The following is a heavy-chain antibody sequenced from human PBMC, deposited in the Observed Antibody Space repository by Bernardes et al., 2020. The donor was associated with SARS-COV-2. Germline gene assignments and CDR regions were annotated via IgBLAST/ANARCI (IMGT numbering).Heavy chain of an antibody. J-gene: IGHJ4*02. CDR2: IYYSGST. CDR1: GGSISSYY. D-gene: IGHD6-13*01. CDR3: ARVSSSWYLGYFDY. Sequence: SETLSLTCTVSGGSISSYYWSWIRQPPGKGLEWIGYIYYSGSTNYNPSLKSRVTISVDTSKNQFSLKLSSVTAADTAVYYCARVSSSWYLGYFDYWGQGTLVTVSS. V-gene: IGHV4-59*01.